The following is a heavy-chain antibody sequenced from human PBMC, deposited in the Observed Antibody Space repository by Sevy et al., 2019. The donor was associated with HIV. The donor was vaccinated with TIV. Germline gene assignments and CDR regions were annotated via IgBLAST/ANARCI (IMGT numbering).Heavy chain of an antibody. Sequence: GGSLRLSCAASGFRFGDLYMDWVRQAPGKGLEWVGRIRSKPKGFTTEYAASVKGRFTISRDDSQNSLYLQMNSLKTDDTARYYCAAVAADKGYFNIWGRGTLVTVSS. V-gene: IGHV3-72*01. CDR2: IRSKPKGFTT. CDR1: GFRFGDLY. CDR3: AAVAADKGYFNI. J-gene: IGHJ2*01. D-gene: IGHD6-19*01.